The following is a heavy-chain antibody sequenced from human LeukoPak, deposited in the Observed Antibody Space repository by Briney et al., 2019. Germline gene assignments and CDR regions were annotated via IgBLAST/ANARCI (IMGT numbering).Heavy chain of an antibody. V-gene: IGHV3-11*01. CDR3: ARESEEWMILGSSLY. CDR2: ISSSGNTI. CDR1: GFTFNNYY. D-gene: IGHD3-10*01. Sequence: PGVSLRLSCTASGFTFNNYYLSWIRQAPGKGPEWLSYISSSGNTIYYGDSVKGRFTISRDNAKNSLYLQMNRLRDEDTAVYYCARESEEWMILGSSLYWAQGSLVSVSS. J-gene: IGHJ4*02.